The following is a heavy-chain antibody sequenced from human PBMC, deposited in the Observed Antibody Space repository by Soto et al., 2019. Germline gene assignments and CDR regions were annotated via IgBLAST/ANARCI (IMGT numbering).Heavy chain of an antibody. V-gene: IGHV1-69*02. CDR2: IIPILGIA. J-gene: IGHJ1*01. Sequence: ASVKVSCKASGGTFSSYTISWVRQAPGQGLEWMGRIIPILGIANYAQKFQGRVTITADKSTSTAYMELSSLRSEDTAVYYCARVACSGGSCYSFAEYFQHWGQGTLVTVSS. CDR1: GGTFSSYT. D-gene: IGHD2-15*01. CDR3: ARVACSGGSCYSFAEYFQH.